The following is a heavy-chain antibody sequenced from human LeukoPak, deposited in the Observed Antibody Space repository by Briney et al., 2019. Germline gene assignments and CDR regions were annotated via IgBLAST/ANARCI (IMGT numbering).Heavy chain of an antibody. V-gene: IGHV4-4*07. J-gene: IGHJ4*02. CDR1: GGSISSYY. CDR2: IYTSGST. CDR3: ARDQVYDSSGYYVGYYFDY. D-gene: IGHD3-22*01. Sequence: SETLSLTCTVSGGSISSYYWSWIRQPAGKGLEWIGRIYTSGSTNYNPSLKSRVTMSVDTSKNQFSLKLSSVTAADTAVYYCARDQVYDSSGYYVGYYFDYWGKGTRVTVSS.